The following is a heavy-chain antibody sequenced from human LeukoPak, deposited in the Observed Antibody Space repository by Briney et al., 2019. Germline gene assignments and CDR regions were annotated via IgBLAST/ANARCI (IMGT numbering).Heavy chain of an antibody. CDR2: IYYSGST. CDR3: ARGTRAAMVTDY. CDR1: GGSISSGGYY. J-gene: IGHJ4*02. Sequence: SQTLSLTCTVSGGSISSGGYYWSWIRQHPGKGLEWIGYIYYSGSTYYNPSLKSRVTISVDTSKNQFSLKLSSVTAADTAVYYCARGTRAAMVTDYWGQGTLVTVSS. D-gene: IGHD5-18*01. V-gene: IGHV4-31*03.